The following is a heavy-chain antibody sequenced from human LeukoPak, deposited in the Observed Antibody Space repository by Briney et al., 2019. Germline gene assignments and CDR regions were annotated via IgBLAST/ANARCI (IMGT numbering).Heavy chain of an antibody. V-gene: IGHV4-31*03. CDR1: GGSISSGGYY. D-gene: IGHD6-6*01. Sequence: TSETLSLTCTVSGGSISSGGYYWSWIRQHPGKGLEWIGYIYYSGSTYYNPSLKSRVTISVDTSKNQFSLKLSSVTAADTAVYYCARVVRYSSSSTFDYWGQGTLVTVSS. CDR3: ARVVRYSSSSTFDY. CDR2: IYYSGST. J-gene: IGHJ4*02.